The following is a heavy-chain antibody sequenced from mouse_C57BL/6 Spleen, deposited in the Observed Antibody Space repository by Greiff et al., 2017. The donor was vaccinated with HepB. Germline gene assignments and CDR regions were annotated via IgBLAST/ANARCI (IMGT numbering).Heavy chain of an antibody. V-gene: IGHV1-80*01. D-gene: IGHD3-1*01. J-gene: IGHJ4*01. CDR2: IYPGDGDT. Sequence: VQLQQSGAELVKPGASVKISCKASGYAFSSYWMNWVKQRPGKGLEWIGQIYPGDGDTNYNGKFKGKATLTADKSSSTAYMQLSSLTSEDSAVYFCARRANRTVYAMDYWGQGTSVTVSS. CDR1: GYAFSSYW. CDR3: ARRANRTVYAMDY.